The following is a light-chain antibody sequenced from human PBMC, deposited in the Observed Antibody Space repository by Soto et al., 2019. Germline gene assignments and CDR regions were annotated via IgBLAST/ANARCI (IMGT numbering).Light chain of an antibody. Sequence: DIQMTQSPSSLSASVGDRVTITCRASQSISSYLNWYQQKPGKAPQLLIYAASSLQSGVTSRFSGSGSGTDFTLTISSLQPEDCATYDCQQSYSTPYTFGQGTKVVIE. CDR3: QQSYSTPYT. J-gene: IGKJ2*01. CDR1: QSISSY. V-gene: IGKV1-39*01. CDR2: AAS.